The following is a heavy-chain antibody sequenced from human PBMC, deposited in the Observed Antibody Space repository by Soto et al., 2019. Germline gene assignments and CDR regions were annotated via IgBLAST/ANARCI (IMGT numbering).Heavy chain of an antibody. D-gene: IGHD2-2*01. V-gene: IGHV4-61*08. Sequence: SETMSLTCTVSGGSISSGGYYWSWIRQHPGKGLEWIGYIYYSGSTNYNPSLKSRVTISVDTSKNQFSLKLSSVTAADTAVYYCARVVHWYQLPYFDYWGQGTLVTVSS. CDR1: GGSISSGGYY. CDR2: IYYSGST. J-gene: IGHJ4*02. CDR3: ARVVHWYQLPYFDY.